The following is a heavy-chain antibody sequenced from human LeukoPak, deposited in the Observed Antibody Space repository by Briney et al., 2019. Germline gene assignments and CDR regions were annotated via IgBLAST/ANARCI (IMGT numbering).Heavy chain of an antibody. V-gene: IGHV4-4*07. Sequence: SETLSLTCTVSGGSISSYYWSWIRQPAGKGLEWIGRIYTSGSTNYNPSLKSRVTMSVDTSKNQFSLKLNSVTAADTAVYYCARGGGVVVTATDYFDHWGQGTLVTVSS. CDR3: ARGGGVVVTATDYFDH. CDR2: IYTSGST. D-gene: IGHD2-21*02. CDR1: GGSISSYY. J-gene: IGHJ4*02.